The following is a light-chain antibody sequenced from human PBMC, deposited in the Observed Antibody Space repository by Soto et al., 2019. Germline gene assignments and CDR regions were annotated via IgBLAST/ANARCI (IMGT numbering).Light chain of an antibody. CDR1: QSVSTS. Sequence: EVVMTQSPATLSVFPGERVTLSCRASQSVSTSIAWYQQKPGQAPRLLIYSASTRATGSPARFSGSGSGTEFALTISSLQSEDCAVYYCQQYIHGYSFGQGTELEIK. V-gene: IGKV3-15*01. CDR3: QQYIHGYS. CDR2: SAS. J-gene: IGKJ2*01.